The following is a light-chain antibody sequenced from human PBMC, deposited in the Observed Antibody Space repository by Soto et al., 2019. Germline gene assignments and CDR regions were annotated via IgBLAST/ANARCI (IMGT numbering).Light chain of an antibody. CDR3: QQYGSSPT. CDR2: GAS. CDR1: QSVSNSY. J-gene: IGKJ5*01. Sequence: EIVLTQSPGTLSLSPGERATLSCRASQSVSNSYLAWYQQKPGQAPRLLMFGASSRATGIADRFSGSGSGTDFTLTISRLEPEDFAVYYCQQYGSSPTFGQGTRLDIK. V-gene: IGKV3-20*01.